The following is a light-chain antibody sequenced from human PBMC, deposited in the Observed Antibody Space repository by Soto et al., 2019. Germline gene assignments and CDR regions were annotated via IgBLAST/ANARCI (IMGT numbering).Light chain of an antibody. CDR3: SAWDDSLNGVL. Sequence: QSVLTQPPSASGTPGQRVIISCSGSSANIGSNTVNWYQQLPVTAPKLLIYSNDQRPSGVPDRFSGSKSGTSASLAISGLQSEDESDYYCSAWDDSLNGVLFGGGTKLTVL. J-gene: IGLJ2*01. V-gene: IGLV1-44*01. CDR2: SND. CDR1: SANIGSNT.